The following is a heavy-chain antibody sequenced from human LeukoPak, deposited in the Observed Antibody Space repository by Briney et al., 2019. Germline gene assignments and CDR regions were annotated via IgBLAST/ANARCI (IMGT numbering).Heavy chain of an antibody. CDR3: AKDYDILTGYYPDFFDY. V-gene: IGHV3-23*01. Sequence: GGSLRLSCAASGFTFSSYGMSWVRQAPGKGLEWVSAISGSGGSTYYADSVKGRFTISRDNSKNTLYLQMNSLRAEDTAVYYCAKDYDILTGYYPDFFDYWGQGTLVTVSS. CDR1: GFTFSSYG. D-gene: IGHD3-9*01. CDR2: ISGSGGST. J-gene: IGHJ4*02.